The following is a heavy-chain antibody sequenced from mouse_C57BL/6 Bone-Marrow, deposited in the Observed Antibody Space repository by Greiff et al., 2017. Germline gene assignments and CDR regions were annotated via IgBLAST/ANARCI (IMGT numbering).Heavy chain of an antibody. CDR3: TTDPTGGYWFAY. J-gene: IGHJ3*01. CDR2: IDPENGDT. CDR1: GFNIKDYA. Sequence: EVQVVESGAELVRPGASVKLSCTASGFNIKDYAMHWVKQRPEQGLEWIGWIDPENGDTEYASKFQGKATITADTSSNTAYLQLSSLTTVDTADYDCTTDPTGGYWFAYWGQGTRVTVSA. D-gene: IGHD3-1*01. V-gene: IGHV14-4*01.